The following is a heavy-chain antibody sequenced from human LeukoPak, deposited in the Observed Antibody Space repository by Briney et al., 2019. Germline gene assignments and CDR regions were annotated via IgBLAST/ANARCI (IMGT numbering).Heavy chain of an antibody. Sequence: ASVPVSFKTSGYTFTSYHMHWVRQAPGQALEGGARIKSTGDTTVYAQKFQGRVTVTRDTSTSTVYMDLSSLRSEDTAVYYCVREDAHTYYFDFWGPGTLVTVSS. J-gene: IGHJ4*02. V-gene: IGHV1-46*01. CDR3: VREDAHTYYFDF. CDR1: GYTFTSYH. D-gene: IGHD2-2*01. CDR2: IKSTGDTT.